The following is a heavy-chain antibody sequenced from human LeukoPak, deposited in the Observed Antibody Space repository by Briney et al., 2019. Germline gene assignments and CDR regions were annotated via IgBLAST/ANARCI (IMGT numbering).Heavy chain of an antibody. D-gene: IGHD3-22*01. Sequence: PSETLSLTCAVSGGSISSSNWWNWVRQPPGKGLEWIGEIYHSGNTNYNPSLKSRVTISVDTSKNQFSLKLSSVTAADTAVYYCARLGNDYYDSSGYYYLDYWGQGTLVTVSS. CDR3: ARLGNDYYDSSGYYYLDY. CDR2: IYHSGNT. V-gene: IGHV4-4*02. J-gene: IGHJ4*02. CDR1: GGSISSSNW.